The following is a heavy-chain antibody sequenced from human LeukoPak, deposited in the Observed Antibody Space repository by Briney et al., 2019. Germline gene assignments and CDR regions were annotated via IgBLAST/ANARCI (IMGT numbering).Heavy chain of an antibody. Sequence: GGSLRLSCAGSGWMHWVRQTPGKGLVWVSGINGLGTATYYADSVKGRFTISRDNAKNSLYLQMNSLRAEDTAVYYCARAGASAGPGTPFDYWGQGTLVTVSS. V-gene: IGHV3-74*01. CDR1: GW. CDR2: INGLGTAT. D-gene: IGHD2-15*01. J-gene: IGHJ4*02. CDR3: ARAGASAGPGTPFDY.